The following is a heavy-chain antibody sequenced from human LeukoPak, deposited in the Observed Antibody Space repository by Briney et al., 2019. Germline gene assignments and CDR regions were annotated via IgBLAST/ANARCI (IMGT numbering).Heavy chain of an antibody. CDR2: INPNSGGT. CDR3: ARARGGYYSGEYYFDY. D-gene: IGHD3-3*01. CDR1: GYTFTGYY. Sequence: GASVKVSCKASGYTFTGYYMHWVRQAPGQGLEWMGRINPNSGGTNYAQKFQGRVTMTRDTSISTAYMELSRLRSDDTAVYYCARARGGYYSGEYYFDYWGQGTLVTVSS. J-gene: IGHJ4*02. V-gene: IGHV1-2*06.